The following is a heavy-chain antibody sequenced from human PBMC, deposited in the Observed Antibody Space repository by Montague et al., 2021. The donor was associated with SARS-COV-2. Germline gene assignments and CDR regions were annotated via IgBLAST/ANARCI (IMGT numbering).Heavy chain of an antibody. CDR3: ARAGQQLARYYYYGMDV. CDR1: GDSINSEHW. Sequence: SETLSLTCAVSGDSINSEHWWSWVRQPPGKGLEWIVETHQWGGTDYNPSLRSRVSIFLDKSKNQFSLTLTSVTAADTAVYYCARAGQQLARYYYYGMDVWGQGTTVTVSS. J-gene: IGHJ6*02. CDR2: THQWGGT. D-gene: IGHD6-13*01. V-gene: IGHV4-4*02.